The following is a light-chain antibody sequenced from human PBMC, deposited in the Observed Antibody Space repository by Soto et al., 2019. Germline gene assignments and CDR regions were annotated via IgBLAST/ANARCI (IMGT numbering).Light chain of an antibody. Sequence: EIVLTQSPGTLSLSPGERATLSCRASQSVSSSYLAWYQHKPGQAPRLLIYGASSRATGIPDRFSGSGSGSDFTLTIRRLEPEDFAVYYCQQYGSSPLTFGGGTKVEIK. J-gene: IGKJ4*01. CDR1: QSVSSSY. CDR2: GAS. V-gene: IGKV3-20*01. CDR3: QQYGSSPLT.